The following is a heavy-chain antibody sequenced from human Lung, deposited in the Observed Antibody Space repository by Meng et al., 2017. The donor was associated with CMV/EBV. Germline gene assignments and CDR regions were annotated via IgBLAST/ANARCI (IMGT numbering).Heavy chain of an antibody. CDR1: GYTFTAHY. CDR2: IHPHRGDT. Sequence: SVXVSCKASGYTFTAHYFHWVRQAPGQGLEWMGWIHPHRGDTNYAQQFQGRVTLTRDTSINTGYMELTRLTSDDTAVYYCARNNNWGPDYWGQGTLVTVSS. CDR3: ARNNNWGPDY. V-gene: IGHV1-2*02. J-gene: IGHJ4*02. D-gene: IGHD7-27*01.